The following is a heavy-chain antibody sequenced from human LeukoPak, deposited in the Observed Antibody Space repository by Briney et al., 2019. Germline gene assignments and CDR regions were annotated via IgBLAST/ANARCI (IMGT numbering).Heavy chain of an antibody. CDR2: ISYDGSNK. D-gene: IGHD4-17*01. J-gene: IGHJ2*01. Sequence: GGHLRLSCAGSGFSFSNYALHWVRQAPGKGLEWVAVISYDGSNKFYADSVKGRFTFSRDNSKNTLYLQMDSLRAEETAVYYCARGTVTSRTWYFDLWGRGTLVTVSS. CDR3: ARGTVTSRTWYFDL. CDR1: GFSFSNYA. V-gene: IGHV3-30*04.